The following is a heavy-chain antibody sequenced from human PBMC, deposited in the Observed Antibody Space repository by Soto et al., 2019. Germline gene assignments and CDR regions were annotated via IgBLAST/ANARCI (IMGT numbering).Heavy chain of an antibody. D-gene: IGHD3-10*01. V-gene: IGHV3-23*01. CDR3: AKEALYIPGYYGSGNYVPSFDS. J-gene: IGHJ4*02. CDR1: GFTFSNFA. Sequence: GGSLRLSCAASGFTFSNFAITWVRQSPGKGLEWVSAISGSGGRTYYADSVKGRFTISRDNSKNTLYLQMDSLRVEDTAVYYCAKEALYIPGYYGSGNYVPSFDSWGQGTLVTVSS. CDR2: ISGSGGRT.